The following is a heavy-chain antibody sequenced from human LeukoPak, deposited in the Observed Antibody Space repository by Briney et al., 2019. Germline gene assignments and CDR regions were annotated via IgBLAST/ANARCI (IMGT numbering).Heavy chain of an antibody. V-gene: IGHV4-59*01. J-gene: IGHJ4*02. CDR2: VHYSGTT. CDR1: GGTISCYC. D-gene: IGHD1-26*01. CDR3: ARGGRSGSYTYNFDY. Sequence: ASETLSLTCTVSGGTISCYCWSWIRQPPGQGLEWIGNVHYSGTTNYSPSLKSRVTISVDSSKKQFSLKLTSVTAADTAVYYCARGGRSGSYTYNFDYWGLGSLVTVSS.